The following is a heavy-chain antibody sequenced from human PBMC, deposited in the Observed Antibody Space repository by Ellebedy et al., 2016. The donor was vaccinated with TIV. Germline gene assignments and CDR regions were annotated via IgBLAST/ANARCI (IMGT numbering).Heavy chain of an antibody. D-gene: IGHD6-19*01. Sequence: GESLKISCAASGFTFSSYSMNWVRQAPGKGLEWVSSISSSSSYIYYADSVKGRFTISRDNAKNSLYLQMNSLRAEDTAVYYCARDPIAVAGRRTGAFDIWGQGTMVTVSS. J-gene: IGHJ3*02. CDR2: ISSSSSYI. CDR1: GFTFSSYS. CDR3: ARDPIAVAGRRTGAFDI. V-gene: IGHV3-21*01.